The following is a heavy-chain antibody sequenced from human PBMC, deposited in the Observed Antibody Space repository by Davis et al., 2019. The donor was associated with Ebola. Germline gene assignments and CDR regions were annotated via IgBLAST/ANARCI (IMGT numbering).Heavy chain of an antibody. D-gene: IGHD6-13*01. CDR2: ISSSGSTI. CDR1: GFTFSDYY. V-gene: IGHV3-11*01. Sequence: PGGSLRLSCAASGFTFSDYYMSWIRQAPGKGLEWVSYISSSGSTIYYADSVKGRFTISRDNAKNSLYLQMNSLRAEDTAVYYCASPYSSSYYYYGMDVWGKGTTVTVSS. J-gene: IGHJ6*04. CDR3: ASPYSSSYYYYGMDV.